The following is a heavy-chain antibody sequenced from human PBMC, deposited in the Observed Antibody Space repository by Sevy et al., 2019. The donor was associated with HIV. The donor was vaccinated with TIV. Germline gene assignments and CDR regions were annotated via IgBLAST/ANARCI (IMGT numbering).Heavy chain of an antibody. CDR1: GFTFSSYA. V-gene: IGHV3-23*01. D-gene: IGHD3-10*01. Sequence: GGSLRLSCAASGFTFSSYAMSWVRQAPGKGLEWVSAISGRGGSTYYADSVKGRFTISRDNSKNTLYLQMNSLRAEDTAVYYCAKKEAPLVAEYNWFDPWGQGTLVTVSS. CDR3: AKKEAPLVAEYNWFDP. J-gene: IGHJ5*02. CDR2: ISGRGGST.